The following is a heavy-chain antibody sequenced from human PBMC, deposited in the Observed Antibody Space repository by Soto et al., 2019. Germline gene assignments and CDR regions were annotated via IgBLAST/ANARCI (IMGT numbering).Heavy chain of an antibody. D-gene: IGHD3-22*01. CDR3: ARQIYDSDTGPNSQYYFDS. Sequence: PGESLKISCKGSGYSFTGYWITWVRQKPGKGLEWMGRIDPSDSQTYYSPSFGGPVTISATKSITTVFLQWSSLRASDTAMYYCARQIYDSDTGPNSQYYFDSWGQGAPVTVSS. J-gene: IGHJ4*02. CDR2: IDPSDSQT. CDR1: GYSFTGYW. V-gene: IGHV5-10-1*01.